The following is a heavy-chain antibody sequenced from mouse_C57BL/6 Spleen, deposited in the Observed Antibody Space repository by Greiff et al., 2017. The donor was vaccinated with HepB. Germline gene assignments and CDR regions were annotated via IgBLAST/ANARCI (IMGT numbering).Heavy chain of an antibody. CDR2: IHPSDSDT. Sequence: QVQLKQPGAELVKPGASVKVSCKASGYTFTSYWMHWVKQRPGQGLEWIGRIHPSDSDTNYNQKFKGKATLTVDKSSSTAYMQLSSLTSEDSAVYYCAIEATVVAIPGYWGQGTTLTVSS. J-gene: IGHJ2*01. D-gene: IGHD1-1*01. V-gene: IGHV1-74*01. CDR3: AIEATVVAIPGY. CDR1: GYTFTSYW.